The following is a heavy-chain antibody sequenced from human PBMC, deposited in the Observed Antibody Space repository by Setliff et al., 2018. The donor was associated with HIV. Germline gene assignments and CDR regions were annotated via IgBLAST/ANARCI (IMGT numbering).Heavy chain of an antibody. CDR3: ARGRYYDSGTYFTET. D-gene: IGHD3-10*01. CDR2: FVPMFGSA. V-gene: IGHV1-69*13. J-gene: IGHJ5*02. Sequence: SVKVSCKASGYTFTGYYVHWVRQAPGQGLEWMGGFVPMFGSANYAQKFQGRLTITADESTTTVYMELGRFRSEDTAVYYCARGRYYDSGTYFTETWGQGTLVTVSS. CDR1: GYTFTGYY.